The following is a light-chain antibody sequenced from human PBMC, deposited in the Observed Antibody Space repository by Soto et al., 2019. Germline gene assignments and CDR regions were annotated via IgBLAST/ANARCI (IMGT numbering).Light chain of an antibody. CDR3: QHYADLPLT. CDR1: QDISNS. CDR2: DAS. J-gene: IGKJ4*01. Sequence: DIQMTQSPSSLSASVGDRXXXTCQASQDISNSINWYQQKPGKAPRLLIFDASSVEAGVPSRFSGGGSGTYFTFTINSLQPEDVGAYFCQHYADLPLTFGGGTKVAIK. V-gene: IGKV1-33*01.